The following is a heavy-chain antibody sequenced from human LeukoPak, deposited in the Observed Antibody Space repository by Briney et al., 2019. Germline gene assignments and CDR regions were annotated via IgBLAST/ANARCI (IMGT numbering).Heavy chain of an antibody. Sequence: PSETLSLTCTVSGGSISSYYWSWIRQPPGKGLAWIGYIYYSGSTNYNPSLKSRVTISVDTSKNQFSLKLSSVTAADTAVYYCARGTMVRGVIFDYWGQGTLVTVSS. CDR1: GGSISSYY. CDR2: IYYSGST. V-gene: IGHV4-59*01. CDR3: ARGTMVRGVIFDY. D-gene: IGHD3-10*01. J-gene: IGHJ4*02.